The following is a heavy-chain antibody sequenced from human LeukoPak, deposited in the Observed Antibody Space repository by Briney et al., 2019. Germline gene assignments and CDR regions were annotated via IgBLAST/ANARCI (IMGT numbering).Heavy chain of an antibody. V-gene: IGHV1-69*05. CDR3: ARDSAMVSSRASDY. CDR1: GGTFSSYA. J-gene: IGHJ4*02. Sequence: GASVKVSCKASGGTFSSYAISWVRQAPGQGLEWMGGIIPIFGTANYAQKFQGRVTITTDESTSTAYMELRSLRSDDTAVYYCARDSAMVSSRASDYWGQGTLVTVSS. D-gene: IGHD5-18*01. CDR2: IIPIFGTA.